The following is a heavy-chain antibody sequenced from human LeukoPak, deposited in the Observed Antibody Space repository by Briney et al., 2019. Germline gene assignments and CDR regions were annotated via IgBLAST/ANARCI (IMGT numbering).Heavy chain of an antibody. V-gene: IGHV1-69*13. CDR3: ARGRMAGTYVFDS. Sequence: SVKVSCKASGDTFSSYAISWVRQAPGQGLEWVGGIIPIFGTANYAQKFQGRVTITADESTSTAYMELSSLRSEDTAVYYCARGRMAGTYVFDSWGQGTLVTVSS. D-gene: IGHD6-19*01. J-gene: IGHJ4*02. CDR2: IIPIFGTA. CDR1: GDTFSSYA.